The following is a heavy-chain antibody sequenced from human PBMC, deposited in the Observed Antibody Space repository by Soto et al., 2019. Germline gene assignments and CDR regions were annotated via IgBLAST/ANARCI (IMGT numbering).Heavy chain of an antibody. J-gene: IGHJ4*02. CDR1: GGTISSWY. CDR2: IYYSGST. Sequence: QVQLQESGPGLVKPSETLSLTCTVSGGTISSWYWSWIRQPPGKGLEWIGYIYYSGSTNCNPSLKSRVTISVDTSKNQFSLKLSSVPAADTAVYYCARRYGSAIDYWGQGTLVTVSS. D-gene: IGHD1-26*01. V-gene: IGHV4-59*08. CDR3: ARRYGSAIDY.